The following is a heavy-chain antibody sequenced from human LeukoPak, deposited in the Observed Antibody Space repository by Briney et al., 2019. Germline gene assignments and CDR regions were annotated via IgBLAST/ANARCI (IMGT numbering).Heavy chain of an antibody. D-gene: IGHD3-22*01. CDR3: ARGTDRSKIAY. J-gene: IGHJ4*02. CDR1: GGSFSGYY. CDR2: IHPRGTI. V-gene: IGHV4-34*01. Sequence: SETLSLTCAAFGGSFSGYYWSWIRQPPGEGLEWIGEIHPRGTIDYKPSLKSRVTISGDTSKNQFSLKLTSVTAADTAVYYCARGTDRSKIAYWGQGTLVTVSS.